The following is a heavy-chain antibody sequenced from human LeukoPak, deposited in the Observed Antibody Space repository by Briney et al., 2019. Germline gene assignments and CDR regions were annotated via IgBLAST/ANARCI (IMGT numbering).Heavy chain of an antibody. CDR3: ARSAMDV. CDR1: GYTFTGYY. J-gene: IGHJ6*02. CDR2: INPNSGGT. Sequence: ASVKVSCKASGYTFTGYYMHWVRQAPGQGLEWMGWINPNSGGTNYAQTFQGRVTMTRDRSITTANMELSRLRSDGMAVYYCARSAMDVWGQGTTVTVSS. V-gene: IGHV1-2*02.